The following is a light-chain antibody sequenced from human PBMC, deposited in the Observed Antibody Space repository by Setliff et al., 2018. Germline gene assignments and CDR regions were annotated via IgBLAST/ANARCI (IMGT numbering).Light chain of an antibody. Sequence: QSVLTQPPSASGTPGQRITISCSGSNSNIGGNYVYWYQHLPGTAPTLLIYNNDRWPSGVPGRFFGSRSATSASLVITALQPEDEGDYYCQSYDIRLSASVFGGGTKVTVL. CDR2: NND. J-gene: IGLJ2*01. V-gene: IGLV1-47*01. CDR1: NSNIGGNY. CDR3: QSYDIRLSASV.